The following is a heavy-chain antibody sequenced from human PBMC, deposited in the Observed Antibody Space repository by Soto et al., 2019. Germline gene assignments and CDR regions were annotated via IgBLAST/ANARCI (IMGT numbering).Heavy chain of an antibody. CDR1: GFTVSSYR. CDR2: LYGAGSA. D-gene: IGHD6-13*01. CDR3: ARVPSSSYHYFDY. V-gene: IGHV3-66*01. Sequence: EVQLVESGGGLVQPGGSLRLSCAASGFTVSSYRMSWVRQAPGKGLEWVSVLYGAGSADFADSVKGRFTISRDNSKNTLYLQMSSLRADDTAVYYCARVPSSSYHYFDYWGQGTLVTVSS. J-gene: IGHJ4*02.